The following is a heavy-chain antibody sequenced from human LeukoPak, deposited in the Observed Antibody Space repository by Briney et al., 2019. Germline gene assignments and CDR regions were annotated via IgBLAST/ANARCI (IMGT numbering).Heavy chain of an antibody. CDR1: GGSISSSNDY. Sequence: SETLSLTCTVSGGSISSSNDYWGWIRQPPGKGLEWIGRIVHGGNTYYNPSFSSRVTISADSSKNQFFLNLRFVTAADTAVYYCARGHAHNWFDPWGQGTLVTVS. CDR3: ARGHAHNWFDP. J-gene: IGHJ5*02. V-gene: IGHV4-39*07. D-gene: IGHD2-2*01. CDR2: IVHGGNT.